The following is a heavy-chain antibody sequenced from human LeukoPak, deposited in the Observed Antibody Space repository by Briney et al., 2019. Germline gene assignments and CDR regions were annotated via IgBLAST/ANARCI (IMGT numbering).Heavy chain of an antibody. CDR2: IRSKAYGGTT. V-gene: IGHV3-49*04. J-gene: IGHJ4*02. CDR3: TGGHRAYCGGDCYSYDY. CDR1: GFTFGDYA. D-gene: IGHD2-21*02. Sequence: GGSLRLSCTASGFTFGDYAMSWVRQAPGKGLEWVGFIRSKAYGGTTEYAASVKGRFTISRDDSKSIAYLQMNSLKTEDTAVYYCTGGHRAYCGGDCYSYDYWGQGTLVTVSS.